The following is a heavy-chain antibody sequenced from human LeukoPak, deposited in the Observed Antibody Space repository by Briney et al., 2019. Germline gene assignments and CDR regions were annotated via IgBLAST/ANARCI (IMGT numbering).Heavy chain of an antibody. D-gene: IGHD3-10*01. CDR2: IFYSGST. Sequence: SETLSLTRAVSGGSLSSYYWSWIRQPPGKALEWTGYIFYSGSTNYNPSLKNRVTISVATSKNPFSLKLSSLTAADTAGYYCARAGDGSYLSYWYCDLWGRGTLVTVS. J-gene: IGHJ2*01. CDR1: GGSLSSYY. V-gene: IGHV4-59*01. CDR3: ARAGDGSYLSYWYCDL.